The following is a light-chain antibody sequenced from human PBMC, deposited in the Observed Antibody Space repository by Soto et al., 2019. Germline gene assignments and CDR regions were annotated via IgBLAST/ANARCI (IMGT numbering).Light chain of an antibody. CDR3: QVRTDWPPFMYS. V-gene: IGKV3-11*01. CDR1: QSVDTF. Sequence: EIVLTQSPATLSLSPGVRATLSCRASQSVDTFLAWYQQKPGRTPRLLIYDTSNRATGIPPRFSGTGSGTDFTLTISRLEPEDFAVYYCQVRTDWPPFMYSFGQGTKLEVK. J-gene: IGKJ2*01. CDR2: DTS.